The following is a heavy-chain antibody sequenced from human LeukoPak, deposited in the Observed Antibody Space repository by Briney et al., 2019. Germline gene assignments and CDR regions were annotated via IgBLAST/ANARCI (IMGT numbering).Heavy chain of an antibody. J-gene: IGHJ5*02. D-gene: IGHD1-26*01. CDR3: AREVWELGRSWFDP. CDR2: ISSLSSYI. V-gene: IGHV3-21*04. Sequence: PGGSLRLSCAASGFTFSNYSMNWVRQAPGKGLEWVSSISSLSSYIYYADSLKGRFTISRDNAKNSLYLQMNSLRAEDTAVYYCAREVWELGRSWFDPWGQGTLVTVSS. CDR1: GFTFSNYS.